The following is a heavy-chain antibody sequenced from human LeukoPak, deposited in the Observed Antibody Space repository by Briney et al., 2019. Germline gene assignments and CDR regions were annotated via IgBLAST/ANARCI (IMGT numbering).Heavy chain of an antibody. D-gene: IGHD3-22*01. CDR3: AREYYDSNKAPAFDI. V-gene: IGHV4-61*02. CDR1: GGAISSGSYY. CDR2: IYTSGTT. J-gene: IGHJ3*02. Sequence: KPSETLSLTCTVSGGAISSGSYYWSWIRQSAGKGLERIGRIYTSGTTNSNPSLKSRVTISVDTSKNHFSLKLSSVTAADTAVYYCAREYYDSNKAPAFDIWGQGTMVTVSS.